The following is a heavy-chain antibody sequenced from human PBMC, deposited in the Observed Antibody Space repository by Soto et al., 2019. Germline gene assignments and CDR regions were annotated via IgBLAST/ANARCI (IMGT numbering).Heavy chain of an antibody. CDR1: GGTFSSYA. CDR3: ARDRGYYYDSSGSVFNY. D-gene: IGHD3-22*01. CDR2: IIPIFGTA. J-gene: IGHJ4*02. V-gene: IGHV1-69*13. Sequence: ASVKVSCKASGGTFSSYAISWVRQAPGQGLEWMGGIIPIFGTANYAQKFQGRVTITADESTSTAYMELSSLRSEDTAVYYCARDRGYYYDSSGSVFNYWGQGTLVTVSS.